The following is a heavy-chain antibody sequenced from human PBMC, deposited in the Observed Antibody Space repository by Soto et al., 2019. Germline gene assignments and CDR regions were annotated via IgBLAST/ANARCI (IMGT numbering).Heavy chain of an antibody. V-gene: IGHV3-30-3*01. D-gene: IGHD3-16*02. CDR3: ARDLAFVRGYYDYVWGSYRSSGPFDY. CDR1: GFTFSSYA. J-gene: IGHJ4*02. CDR2: ISYDGSNK. Sequence: PGGSLRLSCAASGFTFSSYAMHWVRQAPGKGLEWVAVISYDGSNKYYADSVKGRFTISRDNSKNTLYLQMNSLRAEDTAVYYCARDLAFVRGYYDYVWGSYRSSGPFDYWGQGTLVTVSS.